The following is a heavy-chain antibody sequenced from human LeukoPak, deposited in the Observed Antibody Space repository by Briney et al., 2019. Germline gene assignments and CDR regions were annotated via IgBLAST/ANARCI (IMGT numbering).Heavy chain of an antibody. CDR3: VVGGSPGY. CDR1: GFTFNNYG. D-gene: IGHD2-15*01. V-gene: IGHV3-74*01. Sequence: GGSLRLSCAASGFTFNNYGMHWVRQAPRKGLVWVSRISTDGYTTDYADFVQGRFTASRDNTKNTWSLEMNSLRAEDTAVYYCVVGGSPGYWGQGTLVTVSS. CDR2: ISTDGYTT. J-gene: IGHJ4*02.